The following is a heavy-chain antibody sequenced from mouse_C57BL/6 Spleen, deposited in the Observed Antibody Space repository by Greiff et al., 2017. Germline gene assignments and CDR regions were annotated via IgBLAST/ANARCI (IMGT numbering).Heavy chain of an antibody. Sequence: EVNVVESGGGLVKPGGSLKLSCAASGFTFSSYAMSWVRQTPEKRLEWVATISDGGSYTYYPDNVKGRFTISRDNAKNNLYLQMSHLKSEDTAMYYCAREGHYGSSYPYFDYWGQGTTLTVSS. J-gene: IGHJ2*01. CDR3: AREGHYGSSYPYFDY. CDR1: GFTFSSYA. V-gene: IGHV5-4*01. D-gene: IGHD1-1*01. CDR2: ISDGGSYT.